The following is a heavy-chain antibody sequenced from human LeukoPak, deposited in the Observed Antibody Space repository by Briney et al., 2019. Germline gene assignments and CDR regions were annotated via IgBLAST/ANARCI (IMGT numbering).Heavy chain of an antibody. V-gene: IGHV1-69*13. Sequence: EASVKVSCKASGGTFSSYAISWVRQAPGQGLEWMGGIIPIFGTANYAQKFQGRVTITADESTSTAYMELSSLRSEDTAVYYCARDAMTGYSYGFPTVFDPLGYWGQGTLVTVSS. CDR3: ARDAMTGYSYGFPTVFDPLGY. CDR2: IIPIFGTA. J-gene: IGHJ4*02. D-gene: IGHD5-18*01. CDR1: GGTFSSYA.